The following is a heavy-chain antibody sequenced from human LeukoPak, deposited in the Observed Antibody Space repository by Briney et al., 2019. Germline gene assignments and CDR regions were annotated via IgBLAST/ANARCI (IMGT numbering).Heavy chain of an antibody. V-gene: IGHV4-30-4*08. Sequence: SQTLSLTCTVSGGSISRGDYYWSWIRQPPGKGLEWIGYIYYSGSTYYNPSLKSRVTISVDTSKNQFSLKLSSVTAADTAVYYCATRLDCSSTSCYANFDYWGQGTLVTVSS. CDR1: GGSISRGDYY. J-gene: IGHJ4*02. CDR3: ATRLDCSSTSCYANFDY. D-gene: IGHD2-2*01. CDR2: IYYSGST.